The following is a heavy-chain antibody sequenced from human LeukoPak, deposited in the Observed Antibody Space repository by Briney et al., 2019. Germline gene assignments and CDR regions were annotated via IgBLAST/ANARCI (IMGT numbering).Heavy chain of an antibody. J-gene: IGHJ4*02. V-gene: IGHV1-18*01. D-gene: IGHD3-22*01. CDR2: IGAYNGNT. Sequence: ASVKVSCKASGYTFTSYGISWVRQAPGQGLEWMGWIGAYNGNTNYAQKLQGRVTMTTDTSTSTAYMELRSLRSDDTAVYYCARSGAYYYDSSGYYAVGYWGQGTLVTVSS. CDR1: GYTFTSYG. CDR3: ARSGAYYYDSSGYYAVGY.